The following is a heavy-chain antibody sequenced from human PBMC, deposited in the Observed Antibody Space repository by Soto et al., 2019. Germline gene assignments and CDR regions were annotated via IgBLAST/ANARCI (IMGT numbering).Heavy chain of an antibody. Sequence: GGSLRLSCAASGFTFSSYSMIWVRQAPGKGLEWVSGISGSGGSTYYADSVKGRFTISRDNSKNTLYLQMNSLRAEDTAVYYCEKGIISYYFDYWGQGTRVTVSS. CDR1: GFTFSSYS. V-gene: IGHV3-23*01. CDR2: ISGSGGST. J-gene: IGHJ4*02. CDR3: EKGIISYYFDY.